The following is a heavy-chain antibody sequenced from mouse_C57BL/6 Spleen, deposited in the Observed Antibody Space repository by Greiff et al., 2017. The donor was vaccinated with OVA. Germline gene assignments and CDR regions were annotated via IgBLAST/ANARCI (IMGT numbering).Heavy chain of an antibody. V-gene: IGHV5-9*01. CDR1: GFTFSSYT. J-gene: IGHJ4*01. CDR2: ISGGGGNT. D-gene: IGHD2-1*01. CDR3: ARQSYGNYPYYAMDY. Sequence: EVKLMESGGGLVKPGGSLKLSCAASGFTFSSYTMSWVRQTPEKRLEWVATISGGGGNTYYPDSVKGRFTISRDNAKNTLYLQMSSLRSEDTALYYCARQSYGNYPYYAMDYWGQGTSVTVSS.